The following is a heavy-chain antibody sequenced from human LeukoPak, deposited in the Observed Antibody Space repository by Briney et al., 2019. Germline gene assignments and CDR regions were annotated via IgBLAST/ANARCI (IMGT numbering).Heavy chain of an antibody. V-gene: IGHV4-34*01. CDR2: INHSGST. J-gene: IGHJ4*02. CDR1: GGSFSGYY. CDR3: ARGRLGIVVVTTGGYFDY. Sequence: SETLSLTXAVYGGSFSGYYWSWISQPPGKGLEWIGEINHSGSTNYNPSLKSRVTISVDTSKNQFSLKLSSVTAADTAVYYCARGRLGIVVVTTGGYFDYWGQGTLVTVSS. D-gene: IGHD2-15*01.